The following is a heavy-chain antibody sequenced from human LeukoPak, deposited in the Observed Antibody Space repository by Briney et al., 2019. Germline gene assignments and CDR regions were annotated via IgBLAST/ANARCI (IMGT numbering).Heavy chain of an antibody. Sequence: GGSLRLSCAASRFTLSSYWMNWVRQAPGKGLEWVANIKQDGSEKYYVDSVKGRFTISRDNAKKSLYLQMNSLRAEDTAVYYCARVTCEGGSCYSDYWGQGTLLTVSS. V-gene: IGHV3-7*05. CDR2: IKQDGSEK. CDR3: ARVTCEGGSCYSDY. CDR1: RFTLSSYW. J-gene: IGHJ4*02. D-gene: IGHD2-15*01.